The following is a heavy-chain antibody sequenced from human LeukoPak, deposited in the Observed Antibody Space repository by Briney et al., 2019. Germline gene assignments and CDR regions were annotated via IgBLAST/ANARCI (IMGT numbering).Heavy chain of an antibody. Sequence: SETLSLTCTVSGGSISSYYWSWIRQPPGKGLEWIGYISYSGNTNYNPSLKSRVTISADTSKNQFSLKMSSVTAADTAVYFCARLRNWAWDFDSWGQGTLVTVSS. CDR1: GGSISSYY. J-gene: IGHJ4*02. CDR3: ARLRNWAWDFDS. D-gene: IGHD7-27*01. V-gene: IGHV4-59*01. CDR2: ISYSGNT.